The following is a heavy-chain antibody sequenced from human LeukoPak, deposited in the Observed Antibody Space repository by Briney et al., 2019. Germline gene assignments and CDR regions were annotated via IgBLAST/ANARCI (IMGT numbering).Heavy chain of an antibody. V-gene: IGHV3-48*04. CDR2: ISSSSSTI. CDR1: GFTFRNYA. CDR3: ARDEVRGSQGLDI. D-gene: IGHD1-26*01. Sequence: GGSLRLSCAASGFTFRNYAMSWVRQAPGKGLEWVSYISSSSSTIYYADSVKGRFTISRDNAKNSLYLQMNSLRAEDTAVYYCARDEVRGSQGLDIWGQGTMVTVSS. J-gene: IGHJ3*02.